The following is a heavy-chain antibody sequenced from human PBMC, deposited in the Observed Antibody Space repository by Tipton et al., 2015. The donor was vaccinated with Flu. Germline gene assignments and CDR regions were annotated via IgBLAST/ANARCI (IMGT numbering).Heavy chain of an antibody. Sequence: TLSLTCDVSGYFISDGYYWGWIRQPPGKGLEWIGTIFHSGSTYYNPSLKSRLTMSVDTSRNQFYLNLSSVTAADSAVYYCARASGRRRGMPNRPTGVWDYWGQGTLVTVSS. CDR1: GYFISDGYY. J-gene: IGHJ4*02. CDR3: ARASGRRRGMPNRPTGVWDY. CDR2: IFHSGST. D-gene: IGHD3-10*01. V-gene: IGHV4-38-2*01.